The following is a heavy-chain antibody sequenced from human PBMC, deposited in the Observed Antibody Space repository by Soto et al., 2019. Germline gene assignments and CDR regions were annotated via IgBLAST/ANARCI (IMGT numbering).Heavy chain of an antibody. J-gene: IGHJ4*02. V-gene: IGHV3-53*01. Sequence: GGGLIQPGGSLRLSCAASGFTVSGNFMSWVRRAPGKGLEWVSIIYTGDTTYYADSVKGRFTISRDNSKNTLYLQMNSLRAEDSAVYYCASRFSSSWSALDYWGRGTLVTVSS. D-gene: IGHD6-13*01. CDR2: IYTGDTT. CDR1: GFTVSGNF. CDR3: ASRFSSSWSALDY.